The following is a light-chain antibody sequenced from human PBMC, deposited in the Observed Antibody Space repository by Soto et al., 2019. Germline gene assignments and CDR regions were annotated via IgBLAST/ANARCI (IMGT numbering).Light chain of an antibody. CDR2: RNN. CDR1: SSNIGSNF. Sequence: QSVLTQPPSASGTPGQRVTISCSGSSSNIGSNFVYWYQQLPGTAPKLLIWRNNQRPSGVPDRFSGSKSGTSGSLAISGLRSDDEGDYYCAAWDDSLSGVVFGGGTKLTVL. V-gene: IGLV1-47*01. CDR3: AAWDDSLSGVV. J-gene: IGLJ2*01.